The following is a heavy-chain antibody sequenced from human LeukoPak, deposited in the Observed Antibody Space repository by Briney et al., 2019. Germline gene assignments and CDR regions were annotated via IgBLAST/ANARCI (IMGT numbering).Heavy chain of an antibody. V-gene: IGHV3-48*03. J-gene: IGHJ4*02. CDR1: GFMFSSYE. Sequence: GGSLRLSCAASGFMFSSYEMNWVRQAPGKGLEWVSYIRSRGGTIYYADSVKGRFPITRDNAKNSLYLQMNSLRAEDTAVYYCARDFGRWFLDYWGQGTLVTVSS. CDR3: ARDFGRWFLDY. D-gene: IGHD4-23*01. CDR2: IRSRGGTI.